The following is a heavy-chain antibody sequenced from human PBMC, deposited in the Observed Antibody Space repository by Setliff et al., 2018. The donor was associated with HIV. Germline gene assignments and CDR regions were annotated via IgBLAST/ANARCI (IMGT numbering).Heavy chain of an antibody. J-gene: IGHJ4*02. CDR2: ISTSGST. D-gene: IGHD5-12*01. V-gene: IGHV4-4*09. CDR1: GASFTTHY. CDR3: TRLAGGYAGY. Sequence: LSLTCTVSGASFTTHYWSLIRQPPGKGLEWIGCISTSGSTNYNPSLKSRVTLSIDMSKNQFSLKMSSVTAADTAVYYCTRLAGGYAGYWGQGTLVTVS.